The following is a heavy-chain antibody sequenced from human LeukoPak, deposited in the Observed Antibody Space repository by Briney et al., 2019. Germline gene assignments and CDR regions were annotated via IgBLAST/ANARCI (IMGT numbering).Heavy chain of an antibody. CDR3: AKCPLYGDFCANWFDP. J-gene: IGHJ5*02. D-gene: IGHD4-17*01. V-gene: IGHV1-2*02. CDR2: INPNSGGT. Sequence: ASVKVSCKASGYTFSGYYLHWVRQAPGQGLEWMGWINPNSGGTNSAQKFQGRVTMTRDTSIITAYMELSRLRSDDTAVYFCAKCPLYGDFCANWFDPWGQGTLVTVSS. CDR1: GYTFSGYY.